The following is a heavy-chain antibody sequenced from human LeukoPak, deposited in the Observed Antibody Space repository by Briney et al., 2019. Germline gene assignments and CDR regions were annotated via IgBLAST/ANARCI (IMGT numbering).Heavy chain of an antibody. J-gene: IGHJ6*03. CDR3: AREEWDYNSGSYEKYYYYMDV. V-gene: IGHV4-4*07. CDR2: IYSSGST. CDR1: GGSIRAYY. D-gene: IGHD3-10*01. Sequence: PSETLSLTCTVSGGSIRAYYWSWIRQPAGKGLEWIGRIYSSGSTNYNPSLKSRVTMSVDTSKNQFSLKLSSVTAADTAVYYCAREEWDYNSGSYEKYYYYMDVWGKGTTVTVSS.